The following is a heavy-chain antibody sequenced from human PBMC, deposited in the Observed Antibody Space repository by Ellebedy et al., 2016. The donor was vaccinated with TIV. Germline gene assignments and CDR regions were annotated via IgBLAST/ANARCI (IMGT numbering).Heavy chain of an antibody. CDR2: IYYSGST. D-gene: IGHD3-10*01. J-gene: IGHJ4*02. Sequence: MPSETLSLTCTVSGGSISSYYWSWIRQPPGKGLEWIGYIYYSGSTHYNPSLKSRVTISVDTSKNQFSLKLSSVTAADTAVYYCARDQRTQYYGGYFDYWGQGTLVTVSS. CDR3: ARDQRTQYYGGYFDY. CDR1: GGSISSYY. V-gene: IGHV4-59*01.